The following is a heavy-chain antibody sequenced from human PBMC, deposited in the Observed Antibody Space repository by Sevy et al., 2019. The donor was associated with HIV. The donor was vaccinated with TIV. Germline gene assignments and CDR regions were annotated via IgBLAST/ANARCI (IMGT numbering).Heavy chain of an antibody. Sequence: GGSLRLSCTVSGFSFSSYNLNWVRQAPGKGLEWVANIYQDGSEKYYVDSVKGRFTISRDNAKNSLYLQMNSLRAEDTAVYYCAREGSYGDYRFSYYYGLDVWGQGTTVTVSS. D-gene: IGHD4-17*01. CDR2: IYQDGSEK. V-gene: IGHV3-7*01. CDR3: AREGSYGDYRFSYYYGLDV. J-gene: IGHJ6*02. CDR1: GFSFSSYN.